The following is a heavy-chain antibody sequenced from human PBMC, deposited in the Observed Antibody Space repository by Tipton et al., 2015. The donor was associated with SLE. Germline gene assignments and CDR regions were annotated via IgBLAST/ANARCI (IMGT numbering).Heavy chain of an antibody. CDR2: IYMSGST. J-gene: IGHJ2*01. CDR1: GISIISGTDY. CDR3: ARNWGNDAGGYYHWYIDL. V-gene: IGHV4-61*09. Sequence: LRLSCTVSGISIISGTDYWTWIRQPAGRGLEWIGHIYMSGSTNYNPSLKSRVTISQGTSKNQFSLKLTSVTAADTAVYYCARNWGNDAGGYYHWYIDLWGRGTLVTVSS. D-gene: IGHD3-22*01.